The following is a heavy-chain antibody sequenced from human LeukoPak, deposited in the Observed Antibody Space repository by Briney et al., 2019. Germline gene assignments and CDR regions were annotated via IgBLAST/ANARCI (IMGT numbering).Heavy chain of an antibody. V-gene: IGHV5-51*01. CDR2: IYPGDSDT. J-gene: IGHJ4*02. Sequence: GESLKIPCQASGYSFTNYWIGWVRQMPGKGLEWMGIIYPGDSDTRYSPSFQGQVTISADKSITTAYLQWSSLKASDTAMYYCARQYSGYDYYFDYWGQGTLVTVAS. CDR1: GYSFTNYW. CDR3: ARQYSGYDYYFDY. D-gene: IGHD5-12*01.